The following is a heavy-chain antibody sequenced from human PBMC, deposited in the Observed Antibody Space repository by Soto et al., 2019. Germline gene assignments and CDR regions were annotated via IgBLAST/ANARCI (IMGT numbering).Heavy chain of an antibody. D-gene: IGHD4-17*01. CDR1: GGSISGYY. J-gene: IGHJ4*02. CDR3: ARRYGASFDY. CDR2: IYYSGST. Sequence: PSETLSLTCTVSGGSISGYYCSCIRQPPGKGMEWIGYIYYSGSTNYNPSLKSRVTISVDTSKNQFSLKLSSVTAADTAVYYCARRYGASFDYWGQGTLVTVSP. V-gene: IGHV4-59*01.